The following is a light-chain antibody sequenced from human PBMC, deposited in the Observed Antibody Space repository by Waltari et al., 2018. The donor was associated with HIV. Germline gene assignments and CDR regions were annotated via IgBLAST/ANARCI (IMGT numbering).Light chain of an antibody. CDR2: NNN. CDR1: ISNIGKNT. CDR3: ASWEDRLSGQGV. V-gene: IGLV1-44*01. J-gene: IGLJ3*02. Sequence: QPMLTQPPSASGIPGQRVTISCSGTISNIGKNTVNWYQQFPGTAPKLLIYNNNQRPSGVPDRVSGAKSGSSASLAIRWLQSEDEADYYCASWEDRLSGQGVFGGGTRLTGL.